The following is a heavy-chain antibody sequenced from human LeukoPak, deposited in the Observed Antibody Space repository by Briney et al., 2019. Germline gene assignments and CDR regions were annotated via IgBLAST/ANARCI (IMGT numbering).Heavy chain of an antibody. CDR3: AKSGYPRGYYYYGMDV. Sequence: GGSLRLSCAASGFTFDDYAMHWVRQAPGKGLEWVSGINWNSGSIGYADSVKGRFTISRDNAKNSLYLQMNSLRAEDTALYYCAKSGYPRGYYYYGMDVWGQGTTVTVSS. J-gene: IGHJ6*02. V-gene: IGHV3-9*01. D-gene: IGHD1-1*01. CDR1: GFTFDDYA. CDR2: INWNSGSI.